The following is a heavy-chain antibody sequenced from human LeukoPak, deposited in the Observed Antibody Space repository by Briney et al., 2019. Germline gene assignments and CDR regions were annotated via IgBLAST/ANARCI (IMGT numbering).Heavy chain of an antibody. J-gene: IGHJ4*02. CDR2: IIPILGIA. V-gene: IGHV1-69*04. CDR1: GGTFSSYA. CDR3: ARAGRYFDWVVKLDY. Sequence: ASVKVSCKASGGTFSSYAISWVRQAPGQGLEWMGRIIPILGIANYAQKFQGRVTITADKSTSTAYMELSSLRSEDTAVYYCARAGRYFDWVVKLDYWGQGTLVTVSS. D-gene: IGHD3-9*01.